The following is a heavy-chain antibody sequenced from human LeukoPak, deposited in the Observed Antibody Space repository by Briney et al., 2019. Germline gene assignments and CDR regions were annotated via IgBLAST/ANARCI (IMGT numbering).Heavy chain of an antibody. CDR3: ARLSAARDIDAFDI. J-gene: IGHJ3*02. CDR2: IYYGGST. V-gene: IGHV4-59*08. Sequence: TSETLSLTCTVSGGSISSYYWSWIRQLPGKGLEWIGYIYYGGSTNYNPSLKSRVTISVDTSKNQFSLKLSSVTAADTAVYYCARLSAARDIDAFDIWGQGTMVTVSS. D-gene: IGHD6-6*01. CDR1: GGSISSYY.